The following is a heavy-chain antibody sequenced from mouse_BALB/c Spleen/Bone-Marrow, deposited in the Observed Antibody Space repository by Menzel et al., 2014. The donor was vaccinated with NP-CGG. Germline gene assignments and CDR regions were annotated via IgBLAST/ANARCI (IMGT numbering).Heavy chain of an antibody. J-gene: IGHJ3*01. V-gene: IGHV14-3*02. CDR1: GFNIKDTY. CDR3: ASYYYGSSSFAY. D-gene: IGHD1-1*01. Sequence: EVQLQQSGAELVKPGASVKLSCTASGFNIKDTYMHWVKQRPEQGLEWIGRIDPANGNTKYDPKFQGKATITADTSSNTAYLQLSSLTSEDTAVYYCASYYYGSSSFAYWGQGLWSLSLQ. CDR2: IDPANGNT.